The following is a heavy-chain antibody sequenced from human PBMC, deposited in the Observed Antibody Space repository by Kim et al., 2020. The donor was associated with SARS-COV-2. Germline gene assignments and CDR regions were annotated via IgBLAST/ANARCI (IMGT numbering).Heavy chain of an antibody. CDR3: ARARGLPPSPFDY. Sequence: YEDSVKGRFTISRDNAKNSMYLQMNSLRDEDTAVYYCARARGLPPSPFDYWGQGTLVTVSS. J-gene: IGHJ4*02. V-gene: IGHV3-48*03. D-gene: IGHD5-12*01.